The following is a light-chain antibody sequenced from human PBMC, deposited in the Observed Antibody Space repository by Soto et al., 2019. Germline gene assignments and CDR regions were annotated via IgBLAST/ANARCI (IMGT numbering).Light chain of an antibody. CDR2: GAS. CDR3: QQDGHSPT. J-gene: IGKJ1*01. Sequence: EIVLTQSPGTLSLSPGEKAALSCSASQGFSSSFLAWYPHRPGLAPRLLIYGASSSATGITDRFTGSRSGTEFTLTISRLDAEDFEVYYCQQDGHSPTFGPGKTVEIK. V-gene: IGKV3-20*01. CDR1: QGFSSSF.